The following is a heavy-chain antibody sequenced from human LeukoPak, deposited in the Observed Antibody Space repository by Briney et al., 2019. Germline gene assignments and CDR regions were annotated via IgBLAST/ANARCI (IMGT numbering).Heavy chain of an antibody. J-gene: IGHJ5*02. CDR1: GYTFTGYY. D-gene: IGHD3-22*01. CDR2: INPNSGGT. V-gene: IGHV1-2*02. Sequence: GASVKVSCKASGYTFTGYYMHWVRQAPGQGLEWMGWINPNSGGTNYAQKFQGRVTMTRDTSISTAYMELSRLRSDDTAVYYCARVVYYYDSSGYSSYNWFDPWGQGTLVTVSS. CDR3: ARVVYYYDSSGYSSYNWFDP.